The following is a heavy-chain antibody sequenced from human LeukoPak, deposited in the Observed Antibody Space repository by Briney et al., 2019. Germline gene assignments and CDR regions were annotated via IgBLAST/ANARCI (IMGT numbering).Heavy chain of an antibody. CDR3: ARDRFYYDSSGGHYYGLDV. CDR2: IYYSGST. Sequence: SETLSLTCTVSGGSISSYYWSWIRQPPGKGLEWIGDIYYSGSTNYNPSLKSRVTISVDTSKNQSSLKLSSVTAADTAVYYGARDRFYYDSSGGHYYGLDVWGQGTTVTVSS. D-gene: IGHD3-22*01. CDR1: GGSISSYY. V-gene: IGHV4-59*01. J-gene: IGHJ6*02.